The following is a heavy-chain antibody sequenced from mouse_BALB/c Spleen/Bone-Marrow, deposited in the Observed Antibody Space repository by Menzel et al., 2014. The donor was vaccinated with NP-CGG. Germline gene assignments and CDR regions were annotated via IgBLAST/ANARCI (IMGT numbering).Heavy chain of an antibody. CDR1: GYTFSGYW. V-gene: IGHV1-9*01. J-gene: IGHJ4*01. CDR3: AREDIATVVEMDY. Sequence: VQLQQSGAELMKPGASVKISCKATGYTFSGYWIEWVKQRPGHGLEWIGEILPGSGSTNYNEKFKGKATFTADTSSNTAYMQLSSLTSEDSAVYYCAREDIATVVEMDYWGQGTSVTVSS. CDR2: ILPGSGST. D-gene: IGHD1-1*01.